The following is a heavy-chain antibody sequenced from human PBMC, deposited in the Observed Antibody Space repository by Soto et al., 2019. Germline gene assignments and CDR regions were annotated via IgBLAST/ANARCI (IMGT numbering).Heavy chain of an antibody. V-gene: IGHV1-18*01. CDR3: ATLSSLLYSLDV. Sequence: ASVKVSCKASGYTFTSYGISWVRQAPGQGLEWMGWIDPDDGKTNYAQKFQGRVTMTEDTSTDTAYMELSSLRSEDTAVYYCATLSSLLYSLDVWGQGTTVTVSS. J-gene: IGHJ6*02. D-gene: IGHD3-10*01. CDR1: GYTFTSYG. CDR2: IDPDDGKT.